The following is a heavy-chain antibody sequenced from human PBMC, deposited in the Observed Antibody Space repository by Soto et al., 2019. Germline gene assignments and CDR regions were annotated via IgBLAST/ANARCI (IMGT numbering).Heavy chain of an antibody. V-gene: IGHV4-59*08. CDR2: IYYSGST. Sequence: PSETLSLTCTVYGGSISSYYWSWIRQPPGKGLEWIGYIYYSGSTNYNPSLKSRVTISVDTSKNQFSLKLSSVTAADTAVYYCARHRYKTYYMDVWGKGTTVTVSS. CDR3: ARHRYKTYYMDV. J-gene: IGHJ6*03. CDR1: GGSISSYY. D-gene: IGHD5-18*01.